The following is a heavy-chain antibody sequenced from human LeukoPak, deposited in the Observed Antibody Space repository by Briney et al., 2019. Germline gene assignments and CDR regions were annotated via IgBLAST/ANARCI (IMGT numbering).Heavy chain of an antibody. J-gene: IGHJ2*01. CDR3: ARGRDGYNFGYFDL. V-gene: IGHV1-2*02. CDR2: INPNSGGT. D-gene: IGHD5-24*01. Sequence: ASVTVSFKASGYTFTGYYMHWVRQAPGQGLEWMGWINPNSGGTNYAQKFQGRVTITRNTSITTAYMELSSLRFEDTAVYYCARGRDGYNFGYFDLWGRGTLVTVSS. CDR1: GYTFTGYY.